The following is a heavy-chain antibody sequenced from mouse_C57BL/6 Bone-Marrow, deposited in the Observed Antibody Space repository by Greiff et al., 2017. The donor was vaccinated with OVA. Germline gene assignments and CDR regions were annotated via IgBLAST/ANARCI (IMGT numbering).Heavy chain of an antibody. CDR3: ARRAGVYAMDY. V-gene: IGHV1-20*01. CDR2: INPYNGDT. CDR1: GYSFTGYF. D-gene: IGHD3-3*01. Sequence: VHVKQSGPELVKPGDSVKISCKASGYSFTGYFMNWVMQSHGKSLEWIGRINPYNGDTFYNQKFKGKATLTVDKSSSTAHMELRSLTSEDSAVYYCARRAGVYAMDYWGQGTSVTVSS. J-gene: IGHJ4*01.